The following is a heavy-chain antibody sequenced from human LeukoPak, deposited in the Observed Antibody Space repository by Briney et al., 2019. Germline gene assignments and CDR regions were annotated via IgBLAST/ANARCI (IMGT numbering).Heavy chain of an antibody. V-gene: IGHV1-2*02. D-gene: IGHD6-13*01. CDR1: GYTFTGYY. CDR3: ATEGIAAAGTEYFQH. Sequence: ASVKVSCKASGYTFTGYYMHWVRQAPGQGLEWMGWINPNSGGTNYAQKFQGRVTMTRDTSISTAYMELSRLRSDDTAVYYCATEGIAAAGTEYFQHWGQGTLVTVSS. J-gene: IGHJ1*01. CDR2: INPNSGGT.